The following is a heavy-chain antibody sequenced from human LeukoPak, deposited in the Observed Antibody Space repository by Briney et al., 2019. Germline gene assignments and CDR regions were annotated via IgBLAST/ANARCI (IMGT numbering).Heavy chain of an antibody. J-gene: IGHJ4*02. CDR3: AKVASSRNYDFWSGFLLPDY. CDR1: GFTFSNYA. D-gene: IGHD3-3*01. CDR2: IRGSGGST. Sequence: GGSLRLSCAASGFTFSNYAMSWVRQAPGKGLEWVSSIRGSGGSTYYADSVKGRFTISRDNSKNTLYLQMNSLRAEDTAVYYCAKVASSRNYDFWSGFLLPDYWGQGTLVTVSS. V-gene: IGHV3-23*01.